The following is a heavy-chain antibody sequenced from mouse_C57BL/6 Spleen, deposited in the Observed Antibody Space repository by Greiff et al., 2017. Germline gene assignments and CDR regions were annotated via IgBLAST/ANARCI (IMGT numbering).Heavy chain of an antibody. Sequence: EVQGVESGEGLVKPGGSLKLSCAASGFTFSSYAMSWVRQTPEKRLEWVAYISSGGDYIYYADTVKGRFTISRDNARNTLYLQMSSLKSEDTAMYYCTRERDYYSKGYFDVWGTGTTVTVSS. CDR3: TRERDYYSKGYFDV. D-gene: IGHD2-5*01. CDR2: ISSGGDYI. V-gene: IGHV5-9-1*02. CDR1: GFTFSSYA. J-gene: IGHJ1*03.